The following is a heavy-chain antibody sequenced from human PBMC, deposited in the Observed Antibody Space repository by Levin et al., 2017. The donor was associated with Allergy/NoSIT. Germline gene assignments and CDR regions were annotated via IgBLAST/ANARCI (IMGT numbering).Heavy chain of an antibody. CDR1: GFTFSDYA. D-gene: IGHD1-1*01. CDR2: ITGGGSNT. Sequence: GESLKISCAASGFTFSDYAMTWVRQAPGKGLEWVSVITGGGSNTYYGDSVKGRFTVFRDNSKNTLYLELNSLRAEDTAVYYCSKKQGGTSGFSFDVWGQGTMVTVSS. CDR3: SKKQGGTSGFSFDV. J-gene: IGHJ3*01. V-gene: IGHV3-23*01.